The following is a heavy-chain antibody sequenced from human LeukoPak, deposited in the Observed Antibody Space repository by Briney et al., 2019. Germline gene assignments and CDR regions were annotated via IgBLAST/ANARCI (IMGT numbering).Heavy chain of an antibody. J-gene: IGHJ4*02. D-gene: IGHD6-13*01. CDR1: GYTFRDFG. Sequence: GASVKVSCKASGYTFRDFGISWVRQAPGQRLEWMGWINAGNGNTKYSQKFQARVTITRDTSASTAYMELSSLRSEDTAVYYCARDPIGSRWPYHFDYWGQGTLVTVSS. CDR3: ARDPIGSRWPYHFDY. CDR2: INAGNGNT. V-gene: IGHV1-3*01.